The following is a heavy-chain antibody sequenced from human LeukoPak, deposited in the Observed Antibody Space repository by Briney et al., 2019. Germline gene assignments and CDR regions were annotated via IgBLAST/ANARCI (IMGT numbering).Heavy chain of an antibody. CDR2: ISAGGETT. CDR1: GFTFSSYG. D-gene: IGHD3-10*01. V-gene: IGHV3-23*01. CDR3: AKDPGHYSNSGNYYHYGMDV. J-gene: IGHJ6*02. Sequence: GGSLRLSCAASGFTFSSYGMCWVRQAPGKGLEWVAVISAGGETTNYADSVKGRFTISRDNFKNTLWLQMNGLTAEDTAVYYCAKDPGHYSNSGNYYHYGMDVWGQGTTVTVSS.